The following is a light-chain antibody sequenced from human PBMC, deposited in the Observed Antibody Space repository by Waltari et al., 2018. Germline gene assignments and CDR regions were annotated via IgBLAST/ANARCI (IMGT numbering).Light chain of an antibody. CDR1: SSDVGGYNY. V-gene: IGLV2-8*01. J-gene: IGLJ1*01. CDR3: SSYAGSNNLYV. CDR2: EVS. Sequence: QSALTQPPSASGSPGQSVTISCTGTSSDVGGYNYVSWYQQHPGKAPKLMFYEVSKRPSGVPVRFSGSKAGDTASRTVSGLQAEDEADYYCSSYAGSNNLYVFGTGTKVTVL.